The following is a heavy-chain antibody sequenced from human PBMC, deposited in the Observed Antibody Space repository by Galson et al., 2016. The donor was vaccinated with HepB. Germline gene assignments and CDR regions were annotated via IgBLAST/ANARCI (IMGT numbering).Heavy chain of an antibody. CDR3: ARGGFDSSGYYYPPLFDF. D-gene: IGHD3-22*01. V-gene: IGHV1-18*01. CDR1: GYTLTNYG. J-gene: IGHJ5*01. CDR2: ICAYNGNT. Sequence: SVKVSCKASGYTLTNYGLSWVRQAPGQGLEWMGWICAYNGNTKYAQKFQGRVTMTTDTSTSTAYVELRSLRSDDTAMYFCARGGFDSSGYYYPPLFDFWGQGTLVTVSS.